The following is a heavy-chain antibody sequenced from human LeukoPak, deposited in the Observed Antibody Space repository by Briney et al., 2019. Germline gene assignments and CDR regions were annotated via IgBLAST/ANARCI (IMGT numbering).Heavy chain of an antibody. V-gene: IGHV3-64*01. J-gene: IGHJ6*03. CDR2: ISSNGGST. CDR1: GLTFSSYA. Sequence: GGSLRLSCAASGLTFSSYAMHWVRQAPGKGLEYVSAISSNGGSTYYANSVKGRFTISRDNSKNTLYLQMGSLRAEDMAVYYCARGDGYYYYYMDVWGKGATVTVSS. CDR3: ARGDGYYYYYMDV. D-gene: IGHD3-16*01.